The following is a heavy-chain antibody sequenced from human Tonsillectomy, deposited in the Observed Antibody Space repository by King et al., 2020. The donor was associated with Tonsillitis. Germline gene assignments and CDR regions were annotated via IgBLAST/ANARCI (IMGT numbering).Heavy chain of an antibody. J-gene: IGHJ4*02. Sequence: VQLVESGGGVVQPGRSLRLSCAASGFTFSSYGMHWVRQAPGKGLEWVAVISYDGSNKYYADSVKGRFTISRDNSKNTLYLQMNSLRAEDTAVYYCAKGRGGSTVTTGIGFDYWGQGTLVTVSS. CDR1: GFTFSSYG. CDR3: AKGRGGSTVTTGIGFDY. CDR2: ISYDGSNK. D-gene: IGHD4-17*01. V-gene: IGHV3-30*18.